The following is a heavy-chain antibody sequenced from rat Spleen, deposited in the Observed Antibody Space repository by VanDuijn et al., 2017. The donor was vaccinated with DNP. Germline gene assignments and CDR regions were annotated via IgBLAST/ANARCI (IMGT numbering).Heavy chain of an antibody. CDR3: ARRGYYSSGALYAMDA. V-gene: IGHV5-17*01. Sequence: EVQLVESGGGLVQPGRSLKLSCSASGFTFSDYAMAWVRQAPKKGLEWVATISFDGSRTYYRHSVKGRFTISRDNAKSTLYLQMDSLRSEDTATYYCARRGYYSSGALYAMDAWGQGTSVTVSS. CDR1: GFTFSDYA. D-gene: IGHD1-2*01. J-gene: IGHJ4*01. CDR2: ISFDGSRT.